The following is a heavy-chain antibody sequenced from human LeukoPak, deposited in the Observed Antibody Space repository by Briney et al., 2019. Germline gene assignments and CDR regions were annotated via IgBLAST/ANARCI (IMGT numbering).Heavy chain of an antibody. Sequence: ASLKVSCKASGYTFSGNYMHWVRQAPGQGLEWMGWINPHSGGTNYAQKLQGRVTMTTDTSTSTAYMELRSLRSDDTAVYYCARDITMVRGAESNDNWFDPWGQGTLVTVSS. CDR3: ARDITMVRGAESNDNWFDP. V-gene: IGHV1-2*02. CDR2: INPHSGGT. D-gene: IGHD3-10*01. CDR1: GYTFSGNY. J-gene: IGHJ5*02.